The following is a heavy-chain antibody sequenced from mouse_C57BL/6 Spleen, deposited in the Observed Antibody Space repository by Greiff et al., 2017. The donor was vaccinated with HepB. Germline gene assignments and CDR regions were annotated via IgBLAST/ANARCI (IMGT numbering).Heavy chain of an antibody. Sequence: VKLMESGAELARPGASVKLSCKASGYTFTSYGISWVKQRTGQGLEWIGEIYPRSGNTYYNEKFKGKATLTADKSSSTAYMELRSLTSEDSAVYFCARMGYLYAMDYWGQGTSVTVSS. D-gene: IGHD2-2*01. CDR3: ARMGYLYAMDY. CDR1: GYTFTSYG. V-gene: IGHV1-81*01. J-gene: IGHJ4*01. CDR2: IYPRSGNT.